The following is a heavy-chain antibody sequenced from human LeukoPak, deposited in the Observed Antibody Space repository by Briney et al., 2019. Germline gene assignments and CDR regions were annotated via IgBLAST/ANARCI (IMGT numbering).Heavy chain of an antibody. Sequence: GGSLRLSCAASGFIFSSYSMNWVRQAPGKGLEWVSSLSFVTTYIYYADSVKGRFTISRDNAKNSLYLQMNSLRAEDTAVYYCARVGGVRSADYWGQGTLVTVSS. D-gene: IGHD2-8*02. J-gene: IGHJ4*02. CDR2: LSFVTTYI. CDR1: GFIFSSYS. V-gene: IGHV3-21*01. CDR3: ARVGGVRSADY.